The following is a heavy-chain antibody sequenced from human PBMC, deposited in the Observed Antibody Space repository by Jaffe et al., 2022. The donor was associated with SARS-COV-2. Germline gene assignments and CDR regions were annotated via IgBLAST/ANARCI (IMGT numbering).Heavy chain of an antibody. J-gene: IGHJ6*02. CDR1: GFTFSSYG. D-gene: IGHD4-4*01. CDR2: ISYDGSNA. V-gene: IGHV3-30*18. Sequence: QVQLVESGGGVVQPGNSLRLSCAASGFTFSSYGIHWVRQAPGKGLEWVAVISYDGSNAFYADSVKGRFTISRDNSKNTLYLQMNSLRAEDTAVYYCAKEPTAWSYSYGMDVWGQGTTVTVSS. CDR3: AKEPTAWSYSYGMDV.